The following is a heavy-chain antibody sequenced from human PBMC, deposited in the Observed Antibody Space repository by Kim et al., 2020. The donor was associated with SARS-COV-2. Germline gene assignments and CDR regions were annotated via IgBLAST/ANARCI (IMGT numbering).Heavy chain of an antibody. Sequence: GGSLRLSCAASGFTFSIYGMSWVRQAPGKGLEWVSAITGSGANTYYADSVKGRFTISRDNSRNTLYLQMNSLRAEDTAVYHCAKGPAAGDVWGQGTTVTVSS. V-gene: IGHV3-23*01. CDR3: AKGPAAGDV. J-gene: IGHJ6*02. D-gene: IGHD6-13*01. CDR1: GFTFSIYG. CDR2: ITGSGANT.